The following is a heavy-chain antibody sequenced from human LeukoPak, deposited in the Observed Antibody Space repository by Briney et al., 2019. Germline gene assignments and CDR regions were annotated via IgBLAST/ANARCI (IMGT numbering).Heavy chain of an antibody. D-gene: IGHD1-26*01. V-gene: IGHV4-59*08. Sequence: SETLSLTCTVSGGSIRSYYWSWIRQPPGKGLGWIGYIYYSGSTNYNPSLKSRVTISVDTSKNQFSLKLSSVTAADTAVYYCARSLVGAPPYFDYWGQGTLVTVSS. CDR1: GGSIRSYY. CDR3: ARSLVGAPPYFDY. J-gene: IGHJ4*02. CDR2: IYYSGST.